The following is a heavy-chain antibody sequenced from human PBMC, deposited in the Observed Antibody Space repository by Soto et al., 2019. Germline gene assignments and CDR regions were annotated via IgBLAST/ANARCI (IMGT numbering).Heavy chain of an antibody. CDR2: INHSGST. V-gene: IGHV4-34*01. Sequence: PSETLSLTCAVYGGSFSGYYWSWIRQPPGKGLEWIGEINHSGSTNYNPSLKSRVTISVDTSKNQFSLKLSSVTAADTAVYYCARDSICSPSRYCSSASPYGMDVWGQGTTVTVSS. J-gene: IGHJ6*02. CDR3: ARDSICSPSRYCSSASPYGMDV. CDR1: GGSFSGYY. D-gene: IGHD2-2*01.